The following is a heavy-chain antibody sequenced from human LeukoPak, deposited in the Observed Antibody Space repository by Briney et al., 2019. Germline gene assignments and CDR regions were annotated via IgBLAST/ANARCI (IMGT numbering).Heavy chain of an antibody. J-gene: IGHJ4*02. V-gene: IGHV1-2*02. D-gene: IGHD1-1*01. Sequence: ASVKVSCKASGYTFTGYYMHWVRQAPGQGLEWMGWINPNSGGTNYAQKLQGRVTMTRDTSISTAYMELSRLRYDDTAVYYCAREGREFGPHKLAGFDYWGQGTLVTVSS. CDR3: AREGREFGPHKLAGFDY. CDR1: GYTFTGYY. CDR2: INPNSGGT.